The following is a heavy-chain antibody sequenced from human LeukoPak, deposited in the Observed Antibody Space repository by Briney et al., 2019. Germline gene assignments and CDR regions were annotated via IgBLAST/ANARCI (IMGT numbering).Heavy chain of an antibody. CDR2: ISSNGIST. J-gene: IGHJ4*02. CDR1: GFTFSNYA. Sequence: GGSLRLSCSASGFTFSNYAIHWVRQAPGKGLEYVSAISSNGISTYYADSVKGRFTISRDNSKNTLFLQMSSLRAEDTAVYYCVKGDHGGPLHYFDYWGQGTLVTVSS. V-gene: IGHV3-64D*06. D-gene: IGHD4-23*01. CDR3: VKGDHGGPLHYFDY.